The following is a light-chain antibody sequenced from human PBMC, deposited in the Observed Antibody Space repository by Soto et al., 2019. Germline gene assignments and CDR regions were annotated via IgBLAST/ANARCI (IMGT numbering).Light chain of an antibody. Sequence: QSALTQPASVSGSPGQSIIISCTGTSSDVGGYNYVSWYQHHPGKAPKLLIYEVSNRPSGVSDRFSGPKSGNTASLTISGLQAEDEADYYCSSYTTTTTLEVFGTGTKLTVL. CDR3: SSYTTTTTLEV. CDR2: EVS. CDR1: SSDVGGYNY. V-gene: IGLV2-14*01. J-gene: IGLJ1*01.